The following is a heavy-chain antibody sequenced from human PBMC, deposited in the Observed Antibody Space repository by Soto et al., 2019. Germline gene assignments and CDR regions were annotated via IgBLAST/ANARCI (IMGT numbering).Heavy chain of an antibody. CDR2: IYYSGGT. D-gene: IGHD6-19*01. Sequence: PSETLSLTCTASGGSMNTYYWTWIRQPRGKGLECVGRIYYSGGTTYNPSLQSRVTMSVDTSKKRISLKLTSVTAADTAVYYCARETVTGVDYGIDYWGQGTTVTVSS. CDR3: ARETVTGVDYGIDY. V-gene: IGHV4-4*07. J-gene: IGHJ6*02. CDR1: GGSMNTYY.